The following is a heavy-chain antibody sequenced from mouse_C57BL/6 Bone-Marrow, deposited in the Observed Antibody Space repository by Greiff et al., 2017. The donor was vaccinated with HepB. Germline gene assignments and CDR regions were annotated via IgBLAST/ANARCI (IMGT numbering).Heavy chain of an antibody. J-gene: IGHJ2*01. V-gene: IGHV1-66*01. CDR2: IYPGSGNT. CDR3: ATGGVTTTVLVDY. D-gene: IGHD2-2*01. Sequence: VQLQQSGPELVKPGASVKISCKASGYSFTSYYIHWVKQRPGQGLEWIGWIYPGSGNTKYNEKFKGKATLTADTSSSTAYMQLSSLTSEDSAVYYCATGGVTTTVLVDYWGQGTTLTVSA. CDR1: GYSFTSYY.